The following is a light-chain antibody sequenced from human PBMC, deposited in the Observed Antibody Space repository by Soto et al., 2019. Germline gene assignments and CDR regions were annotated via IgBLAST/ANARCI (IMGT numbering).Light chain of an antibody. Sequence: EIVMTQSPATLSVSPGERATLSCRASQSVSSNLAWYQQKPGQAPRLLIYGASTRAIGIPARFSGSGSGTELTLTISSLQSEDLSVYYCQQYNNWPPWTFGQGTKVEIK. CDR2: GAS. V-gene: IGKV3-15*01. CDR1: QSVSSN. CDR3: QQYNNWPPWT. J-gene: IGKJ1*01.